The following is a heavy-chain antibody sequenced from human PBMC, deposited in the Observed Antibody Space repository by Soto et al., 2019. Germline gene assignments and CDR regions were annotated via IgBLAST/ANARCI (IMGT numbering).Heavy chain of an antibody. CDR1: GGSIRSNSYY. Sequence: QLQLQESGPGLVKPSETLSLTCSVSGGSIRSNSYYWGWIRQPPGKGLEWIATVHYSGSTYSPPSPKNPVTISADTSHNQFSLRLNSVTAADTAVYYCARQHYYDSSGYYTWNWGQGTLVTVSS. J-gene: IGHJ4*02. CDR3: ARQHYYDSSGYYTWN. CDR2: VHYSGST. V-gene: IGHV4-39*01. D-gene: IGHD3-22*01.